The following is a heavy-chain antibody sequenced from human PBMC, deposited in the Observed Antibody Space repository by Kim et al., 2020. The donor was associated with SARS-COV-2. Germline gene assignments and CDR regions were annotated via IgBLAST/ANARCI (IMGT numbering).Heavy chain of an antibody. Sequence: SETLSLTCTVSGGSVSSGSYYWSWIRQPPGKGLEWIGYIYYSGSTNYNPSLKSRVTISVDTSKNQFSLKMSSVTAADTAVYYCARVLRLRFTIFGFAGSVDYWGQETLVTVSS. J-gene: IGHJ4*02. V-gene: IGHV4-61*01. D-gene: IGHD3-3*01. CDR3: ARVLRLRFTIFGFAGSVDY. CDR1: GGSVSSGSYY. CDR2: IYYSGST.